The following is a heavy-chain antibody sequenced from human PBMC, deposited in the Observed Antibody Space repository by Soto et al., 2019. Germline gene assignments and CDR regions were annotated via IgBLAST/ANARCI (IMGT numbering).Heavy chain of an antibody. Sequence: EVQLVDSGGGLVQPGGSLRLSCEASGFTFTSYWMSWVRQAPGKGLEWVANIKQDGSQNYLVDSVKGRFTISRDNAKNSLYLQMNSLRAEDTAVYYCVRDGSGGWHFESWGQRTLVTVSS. CDR1: GFTFTSYW. CDR2: IKQDGSQN. J-gene: IGHJ4*02. D-gene: IGHD6-19*01. V-gene: IGHV3-7*01. CDR3: VRDGSGGWHFES.